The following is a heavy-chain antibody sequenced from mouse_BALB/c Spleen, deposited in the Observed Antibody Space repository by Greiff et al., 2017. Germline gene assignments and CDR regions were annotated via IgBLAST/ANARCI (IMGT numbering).Heavy chain of an antibody. D-gene: IGHD2-4*01. CDR3: ARRPQYDYDCFDY. Sequence: EVKVVESGGGLVKPGGSLKLSCAASGFTFSSYAMSWVRQSPEKRLEWVAEISSGGSYTYYPDTVTGRFTISRDNAKNTLYLEMSSLRSEDTAMYYCARRPQYDYDCFDYWGQGTTLTVSS. CDR1: GFTFSSYA. J-gene: IGHJ2*01. V-gene: IGHV5-9-4*01. CDR2: ISSGGSYT.